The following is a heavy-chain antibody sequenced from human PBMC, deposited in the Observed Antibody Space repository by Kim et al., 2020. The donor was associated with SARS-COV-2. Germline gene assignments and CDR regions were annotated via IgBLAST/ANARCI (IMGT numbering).Heavy chain of an antibody. J-gene: IGHJ6*02. V-gene: IGHV4-34*01. CDR3: AREDIVVVPAATIDYYYYGMDV. D-gene: IGHD2-2*01. CDR2: INHSGST. Sequence: SETLSLTCAVYGGSFSGYYWSWIRQPPGKGLEWIGEINHSGSTNYNPSLKSRVTISVDTSKNQFSLKLSSVTAADTAVYYCAREDIVVVPAATIDYYYYGMDVWGQGTTVTVSS. CDR1: GGSFSGYY.